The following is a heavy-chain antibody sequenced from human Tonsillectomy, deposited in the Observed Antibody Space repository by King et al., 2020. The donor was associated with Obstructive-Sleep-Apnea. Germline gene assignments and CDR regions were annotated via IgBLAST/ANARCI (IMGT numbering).Heavy chain of an antibody. Sequence: VQLVESGGGLVQPGRSLRLSCAGSGFKFDDYAMDWVRQAPGQGLEWVSGIGWNSGDIGYADSVKGRFTISRDNAKNSLSLQMNDLRVEDTALYYCTKGIPPAYSSSWGDAFDIWGQGTMVTVSS. CDR3: TKGIPPAYSSSWGDAFDI. D-gene: IGHD6-13*01. J-gene: IGHJ3*02. CDR2: IGWNSGDI. CDR1: GFKFDDYA. V-gene: IGHV3-9*01.